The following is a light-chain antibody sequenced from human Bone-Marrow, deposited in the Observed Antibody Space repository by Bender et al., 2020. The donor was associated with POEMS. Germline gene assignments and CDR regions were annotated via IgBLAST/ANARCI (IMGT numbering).Light chain of an antibody. CDR3: CSYAGSVV. CDR1: SSDDGNYDL. J-gene: IGLJ2*01. V-gene: IGLV2-23*01. CDR2: ENR. Sequence: QSALTQPASVSASPGQSITISCTATSSDDGNYDLVSWYQQHPAKAPKLLIFENRKRPSGVSNRFSGSKSGNTAALTISGLQAEDEADYYCCSYAGSVVFGGGTKLTVL.